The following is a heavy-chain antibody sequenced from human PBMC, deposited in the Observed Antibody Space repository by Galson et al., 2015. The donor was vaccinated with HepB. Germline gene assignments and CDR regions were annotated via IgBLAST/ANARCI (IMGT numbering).Heavy chain of an antibody. V-gene: IGHV1-18*01. J-gene: IGHJ5*02. Sequence: QSGAEVKKPGASVKVSCKASGYTFTSYGISWVRQAPGQGLEWMGWISAYNGNTNYAQKLQGRVTMTTDTSTSTAYMELRSLRSDDTAVYYCARGAPDCSGGSCYLTWFDPWGQGTLVTVSS. D-gene: IGHD2-15*01. CDR2: ISAYNGNT. CDR3: ARGAPDCSGGSCYLTWFDP. CDR1: GYTFTSYG.